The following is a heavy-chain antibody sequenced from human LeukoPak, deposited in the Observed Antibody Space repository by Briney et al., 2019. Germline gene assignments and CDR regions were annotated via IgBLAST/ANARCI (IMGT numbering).Heavy chain of an antibody. CDR3: AKVAAAMGTIDY. Sequence: GGSLRLSCAASGFTFRSYAMSWVRQAPGKGLEWVSSISGSDGSTYYADSAKGRFTVSRDNSKNTLNLQMNSLSAEDTAVYYCAKVAAAMGTIDYWGQGTLVTVSS. J-gene: IGHJ4*02. CDR2: ISGSDGST. CDR1: GFTFRSYA. V-gene: IGHV3-23*01. D-gene: IGHD5-18*01.